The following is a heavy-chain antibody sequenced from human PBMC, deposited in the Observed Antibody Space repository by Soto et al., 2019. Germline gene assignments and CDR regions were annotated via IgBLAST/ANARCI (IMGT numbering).Heavy chain of an antibody. CDR2: INPSGGST. CDR1: GYTFTSYY. J-gene: IGHJ4*02. D-gene: IGHD3-10*01. Sequence: GASVKVSCKASGYTFTSYYMHWVRQAPGQGLEWMGIINPSGGSTSYAQKFQGRVTMTRDTSTSTVYMELSSLRSEDTAVYYCARGSLLWFGDPAYYFDYWGQGTLVTVSS. CDR3: ARGSLLWFGDPAYYFDY. V-gene: IGHV1-46*03.